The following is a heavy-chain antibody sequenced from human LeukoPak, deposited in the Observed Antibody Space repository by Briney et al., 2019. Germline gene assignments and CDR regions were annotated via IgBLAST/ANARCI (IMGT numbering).Heavy chain of an antibody. Sequence: PGGSLRLSCAASGFTFSKYSMNWVRQAPGEGLEWVSCISSSGSDIYYADSVKGRFTVSRDNGNNLLYLQMNSLRADDTAVYYCARVGYGSGSYSFDYWGQGTLFTVSS. D-gene: IGHD3-10*01. CDR3: ARVGYGSGSYSFDY. CDR1: GFTFSKYS. V-gene: IGHV3-21*01. J-gene: IGHJ4*02. CDR2: ISSSGSDI.